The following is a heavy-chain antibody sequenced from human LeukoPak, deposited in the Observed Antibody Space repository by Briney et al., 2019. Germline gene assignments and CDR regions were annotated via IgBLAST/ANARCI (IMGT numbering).Heavy chain of an antibody. Sequence: SETLSLTCTVSGGSISSSSYYWGWIRQPPGKGLEWIGSIYYSGSTYYNPSLKSRVTISLDTSKNQFSLKLSSVTAADTAVYYCARQSGYSYGRFDYWGQGTLVTVSS. CDR2: IYYSGST. J-gene: IGHJ4*02. D-gene: IGHD5-18*01. V-gene: IGHV4-39*07. CDR1: GGSISSSSYY. CDR3: ARQSGYSYGRFDY.